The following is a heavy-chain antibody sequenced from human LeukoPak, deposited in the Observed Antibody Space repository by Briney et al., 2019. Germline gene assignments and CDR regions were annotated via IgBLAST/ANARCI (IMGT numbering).Heavy chain of an antibody. CDR3: ARLGQTVVTRNSIGY. Sequence: SETLSLTCTVSGGSISSYYWSWIRQPPGKGLEWIGYIYYSGSTNYNPSLKSRVTISVDTSKNQFSLKLSSVTAEDTAVYYCARLGQTVVTRNSIGYWGQGTLVTVSS. J-gene: IGHJ4*02. CDR1: GGSISSYY. D-gene: IGHD4-23*01. CDR2: IYYSGST. V-gene: IGHV4-59*01.